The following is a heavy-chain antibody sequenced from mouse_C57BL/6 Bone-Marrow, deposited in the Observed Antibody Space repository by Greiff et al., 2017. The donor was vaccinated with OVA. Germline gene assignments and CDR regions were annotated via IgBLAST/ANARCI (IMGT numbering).Heavy chain of an antibody. V-gene: IGHV5-6*01. CDR2: ISSGGSYT. J-gene: IGHJ3*01. CDR3: AREAFAY. Sequence: DVQLVESGGDLVKPGGSLKLSCAASGFTFSSYGMSWVRQTPDKRLEWVATISSGGSYTYYPDSVKGRFTISRDNAKNTLYLQMSSLKSEDTAMYYCAREAFAYWGQGTLVTVSA. CDR1: GFTFSSYG.